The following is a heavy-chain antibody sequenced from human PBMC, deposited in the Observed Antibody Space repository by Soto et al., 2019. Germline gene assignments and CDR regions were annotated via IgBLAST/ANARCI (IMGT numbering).Heavy chain of an antibody. CDR2: VSSSGDTT. V-gene: IGHV3-23*01. CDR3: AKAVYGYWYFDL. CDR1: GFMFNSYG. Sequence: HPGGSLRLSCATSGFMFNSYGMSWVRLAPGKGLEWVAGVSSSGDTTDYADSVKGRFTIPRDTSKNTLYLQMNSLRAEDTAVYYCAKAVYGYWYFDLWGRGTRVTVSS. J-gene: IGHJ2*01. D-gene: IGHD3-10*01.